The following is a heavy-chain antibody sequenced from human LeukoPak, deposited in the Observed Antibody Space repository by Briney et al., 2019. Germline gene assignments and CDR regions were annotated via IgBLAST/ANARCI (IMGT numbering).Heavy chain of an antibody. CDR1: GGSISNTNW. D-gene: IGHD2-8*01. CDR3: SRENGAFSPFGY. CDR2: ISLTGLN. J-gene: IGHJ4*02. Sequence: SGTLSLTCGVSGGSISNTNWWSWVRQPPGQGLEWIGEISLTGLNHYNPSLESRVTVSLDKSKNQLSLNLTSVTAADTAVYYCSRENGAFSPFGYWGQGTLVT. V-gene: IGHV4-4*02.